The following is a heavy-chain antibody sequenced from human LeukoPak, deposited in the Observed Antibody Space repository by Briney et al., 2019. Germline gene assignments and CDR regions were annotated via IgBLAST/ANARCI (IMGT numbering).Heavy chain of an antibody. J-gene: IGHJ4*02. CDR1: GFSFSVHD. V-gene: IGHV3-23*01. CDR2: ISGSGGST. CDR3: AKDGWIQLWAPYYFDY. D-gene: IGHD5-18*01. Sequence: GGSLRLSCTASGFSFSVHDMSWVRQAPGKGLEWVSAISGSGGSTYYADSVKGRFTISRDNSKNTLYLQMNSLRAEDTAVYYCAKDGWIQLWAPYYFDYWGQGTLVTVSS.